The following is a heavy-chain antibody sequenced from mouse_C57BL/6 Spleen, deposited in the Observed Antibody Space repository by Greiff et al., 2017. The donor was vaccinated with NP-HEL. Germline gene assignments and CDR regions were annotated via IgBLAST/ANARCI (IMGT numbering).Heavy chain of an antibody. CDR3: ARYIPPTYGSSYVYAMDY. Sequence: QVQLQQPGAELVMPGASVKLSCKASGYTFTSYWMHWVKQRPGQGLEWIGEIDPSDSYTNYNQKFKGKSTLTVDKSSSTAYMQLSSLTSEDSAVYYCARYIPPTYGSSYVYAMDYWGQGTSVTVSS. D-gene: IGHD1-1*01. J-gene: IGHJ4*01. V-gene: IGHV1-69*01. CDR2: IDPSDSYT. CDR1: GYTFTSYW.